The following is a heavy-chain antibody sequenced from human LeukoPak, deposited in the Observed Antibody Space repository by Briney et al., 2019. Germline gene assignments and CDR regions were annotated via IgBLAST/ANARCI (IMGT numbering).Heavy chain of an antibody. V-gene: IGHV1-18*01. CDR2: ISAYNGNT. CDR1: VYTFTSYG. CDR3: ARGPRDGSSSWYDD. J-gene: IGHJ4*02. D-gene: IGHD6-13*01. Sequence: ASVKVSCKASVYTFTSYGISWVRQAPGQGLEWMGWISAYNGNTNYAQKLQGRVTMTTDTSTSTAYMERRSLRSDDTAVYYCARGPRDGSSSWYDDWGQGTLVTVSS.